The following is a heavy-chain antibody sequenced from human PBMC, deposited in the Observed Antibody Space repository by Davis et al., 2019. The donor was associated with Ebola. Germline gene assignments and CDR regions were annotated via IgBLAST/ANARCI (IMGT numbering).Heavy chain of an antibody. V-gene: IGHV3-74*01. Sequence: GESLKISCAASGFIFSHFHIHWVRQTPTKGLVWVARIDPDGAGTNYADSVKGRFTISRDNAKKSLYLQMNSLRVEDTAIYYCTRDRAYKCFDLWGQGTLVTVSS. CDR1: GFIFSHFH. J-gene: IGHJ5*02. CDR2: IDPDGAGT. CDR3: TRDRAYKCFDL.